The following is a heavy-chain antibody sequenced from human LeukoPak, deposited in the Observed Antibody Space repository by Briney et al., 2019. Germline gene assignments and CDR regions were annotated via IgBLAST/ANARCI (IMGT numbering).Heavy chain of an antibody. CDR3: AREGGDVVVPAVYYFDY. J-gene: IGHJ4*02. CDR2: IYHSGST. Sequence: PSGTLSLTCAVSGGSISSSNWWSWVRQPPGKGLEWIGEIYHSGSTYYNPSLKSRVTISVDRSKNQFSLKLSSVTAADTAVYYCAREGGDVVVPAVYYFDYWGQGTLVTVSS. D-gene: IGHD2-2*01. CDR1: GGSISSSNW. V-gene: IGHV4-4*02.